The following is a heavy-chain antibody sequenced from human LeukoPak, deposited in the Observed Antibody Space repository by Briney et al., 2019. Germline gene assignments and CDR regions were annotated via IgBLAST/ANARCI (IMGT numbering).Heavy chain of an antibody. J-gene: IGHJ3*02. CDR1: GYTFTGYY. CDR3: AREKDSSGYFGGDAFDI. Sequence: ASVKVSCKASGYTFTGYYMHWVRQAPGQGLEWMGWINPNSGGTNYAQKFQGRVTMTRDTSISTAYMELSRLRSDDTAVYYCAREKDSSGYFGGDAFDIWGQGTMVTVSS. CDR2: INPNSGGT. D-gene: IGHD3-22*01. V-gene: IGHV1-2*02.